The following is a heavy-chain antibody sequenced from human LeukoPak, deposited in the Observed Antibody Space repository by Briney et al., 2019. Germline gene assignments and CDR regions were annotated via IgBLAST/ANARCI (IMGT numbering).Heavy chain of an antibody. V-gene: IGHV1-46*01. D-gene: IGHD2-21*02. J-gene: IGHJ4*02. CDR3: ARTRGCDQFFDY. CDR1: GYTFTSYC. CDR2: INPSGGSI. Sequence: GASVKVSCKASGYTFTSYCMHWVRQTPRQGLEWMGIINPSGGSISYAQNLQGRVTMTRDTSTSTVYMELSSLRSEDTAVYYCARTRGCDQFFDYWGQGTLVTVSS.